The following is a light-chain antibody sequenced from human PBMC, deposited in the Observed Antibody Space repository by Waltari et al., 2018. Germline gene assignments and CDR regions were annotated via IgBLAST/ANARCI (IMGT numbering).Light chain of an antibody. V-gene: IGLV2-8*01. Sequence: QPALTQPPSASGSPGQSVSISCTGPSSDVGGSNSVSWYQQHPGTAPKLMIDEVPKRPSGVPDRFSGSKSGNTASLTVSGLQAEDETDYYCSSYSGSNKLVFGGGTKLTVL. CDR2: EVP. CDR1: SSDVGGSNS. CDR3: SSYSGSNKLV. J-gene: IGLJ2*01.